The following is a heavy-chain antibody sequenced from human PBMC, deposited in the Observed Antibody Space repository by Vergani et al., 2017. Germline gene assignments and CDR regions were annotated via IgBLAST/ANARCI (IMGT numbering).Heavy chain of an antibody. Sequence: HVQLQQWGAGLLKPSETLSLTCAVYGGSFSGYYWSWIRQPPGKGLEWIGEINHSGSTNYNPSLKSRVTISVDTSKNQFSLKLSSVTAADTAVYYCARRPGGHRSSSTYWGYYYYMDVWGKGTTVTVSS. J-gene: IGHJ6*03. CDR3: ARRPGGHRSSSTYWGYYYYMDV. CDR2: INHSGST. V-gene: IGHV4-34*01. D-gene: IGHD6-6*01. CDR1: GGSFSGYY.